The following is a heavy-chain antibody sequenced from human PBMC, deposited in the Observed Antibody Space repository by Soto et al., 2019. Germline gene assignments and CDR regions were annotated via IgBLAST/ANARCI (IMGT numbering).Heavy chain of an antibody. V-gene: IGHV3-74*01. Sequence: GGSLRLSCAASGFTFSSYWMHWVRQAPGNGLVWVSRINSDGSSTSYADSVKGRFTISRDNAKNTLYLQMNSLRAEDTAVYYCARGYCSGGSCLYYYYGMDVWGQGTTVTVSS. CDR3: ARGYCSGGSCLYYYYGMDV. CDR2: INSDGSST. J-gene: IGHJ6*02. CDR1: GFTFSSYW. D-gene: IGHD2-15*01.